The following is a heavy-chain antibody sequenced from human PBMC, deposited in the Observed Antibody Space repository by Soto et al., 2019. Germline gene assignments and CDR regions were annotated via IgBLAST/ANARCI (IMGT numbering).Heavy chain of an antibody. CDR1: GGSISSYY. J-gene: IGHJ5*02. CDR3: ARDGPDSSSANNWFDP. CDR2: IYYSGST. Sequence: SETLSLTCTVSGGSISSYYWSWIRQPPGKGLEWIGYIYYSGSTNYNPSLKSRVTISVDTSKNQFSLKLSSVTAADTAVYYCARDGPDSSSANNWFDPWGQGTLVTVSS. V-gene: IGHV4-59*01. D-gene: IGHD6-6*01.